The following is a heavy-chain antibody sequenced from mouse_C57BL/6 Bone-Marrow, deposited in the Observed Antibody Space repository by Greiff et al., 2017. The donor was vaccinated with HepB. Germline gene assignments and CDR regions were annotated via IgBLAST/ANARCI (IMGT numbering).Heavy chain of an antibody. CDR1: GYTFTDYY. V-gene: IGHV1-19*01. Sequence: EVKLLESGPVLVKPGASVKMSCKASGYTFTDYYMNWVKQSHGKSLEWIGVINPYNGGTSYNQKFKGKATLTVDKSSSTAYMELNSLTSEDSAVYYCARWGITTVRNWGQGTTLTVSS. CDR2: INPYNGGT. CDR3: ARWGITTVRN. J-gene: IGHJ2*01. D-gene: IGHD1-1*01.